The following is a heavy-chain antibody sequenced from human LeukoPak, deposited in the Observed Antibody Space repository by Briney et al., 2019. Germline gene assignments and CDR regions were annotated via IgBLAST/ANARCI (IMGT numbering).Heavy chain of an antibody. D-gene: IGHD3-22*01. Sequence: GGSLRLSCAASGFTFSSYGMHWVRQAPGKGLEWVAFIRYDGSNKYYADSVKGRFTISRDNSKNTLYLQMNSLRAEDTAVYYCAKDRVGITMIVVVPIDAFDIWGQGTMVTVPS. CDR1: GFTFSSYG. V-gene: IGHV3-30*02. J-gene: IGHJ3*02. CDR3: AKDRVGITMIVVVPIDAFDI. CDR2: IRYDGSNK.